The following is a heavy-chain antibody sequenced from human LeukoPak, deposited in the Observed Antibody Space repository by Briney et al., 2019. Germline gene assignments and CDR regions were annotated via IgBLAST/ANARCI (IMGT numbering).Heavy chain of an antibody. Sequence: GGSLRLSCAASGFIFSSYWMNWIRQTSGKGLEWVASIKQDGSEKYYVDAVQGRFTISRDNAKNSLYLQMNSLRAEDTAVYYCARDGPAAGLYFDYWGQGMLVTVSS. V-gene: IGHV3-7*03. CDR3: ARDGPAAGLYFDY. CDR1: GFIFSSYW. CDR2: IKQDGSEK. D-gene: IGHD6-13*01. J-gene: IGHJ4*02.